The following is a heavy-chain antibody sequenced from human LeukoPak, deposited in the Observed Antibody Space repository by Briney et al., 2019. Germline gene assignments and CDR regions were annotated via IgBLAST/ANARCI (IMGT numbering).Heavy chain of an antibody. J-gene: IGHJ4*02. CDR2: IYPGDSDT. Sequence: GSSLMTSCKGSGYSFTSYWIGWVRQMPGKGLEWMGIIYPGDSDTRSSPSFQGQVTISAYKSITTAYLQWSSLKASENAMYYCAGLVDDCSSTSCYSDFDYWGQGTLVTVSS. V-gene: IGHV5-51*01. CDR3: AGLVDDCSSTSCYSDFDY. D-gene: IGHD2-2*01. CDR1: GYSFTSYW.